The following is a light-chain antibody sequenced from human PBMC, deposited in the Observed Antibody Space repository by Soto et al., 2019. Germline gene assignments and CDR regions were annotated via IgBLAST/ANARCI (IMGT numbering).Light chain of an antibody. J-gene: IGKJ5*01. Sequence: DIQRTQSPSSLFASVGDRVTITCRATQDINIYLNWYQQKPGKAPNLLIYDASNLEIGVPSRFSGSGSGTHFTFTISSLQTEDIGTYYCQQYDILPITFGRGTRLEIK. CDR3: QQYDILPIT. V-gene: IGKV1-33*01. CDR2: DAS. CDR1: QDINIY.